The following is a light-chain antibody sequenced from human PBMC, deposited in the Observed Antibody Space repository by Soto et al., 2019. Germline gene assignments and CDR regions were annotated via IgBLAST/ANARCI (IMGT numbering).Light chain of an antibody. CDR1: QSVSSSY. V-gene: IGKV3-20*01. Sequence: EIVLTQSPGTLSLSPGERATLSCRASQSVSSSYLAWYQQKPGQAPRLLIYGASSSATGIPDRFSGSGSGKDFTLTISRLEPEDFAVYYCQQCDNSPRTFGQGTKVEIK. J-gene: IGKJ1*01. CDR3: QQCDNSPRT. CDR2: GAS.